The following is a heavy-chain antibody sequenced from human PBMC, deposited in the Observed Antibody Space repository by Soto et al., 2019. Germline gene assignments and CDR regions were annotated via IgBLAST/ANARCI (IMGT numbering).Heavy chain of an antibody. V-gene: IGHV1-2*04. CDR3: ATSRISIAVAGETEYYFDY. CDR1: GYIFTGYY. CDR2: ITPNSGDT. D-gene: IGHD6-19*01. J-gene: IGHJ4*02. Sequence: ASVKVSCKASGYIFTGYYMHWVRQAPGQGVAWMGWITPNSGDTNYTQKFQGWVTTTRDTSISTAYMELSRLRSDDTAVHYCATSRISIAVAGETEYYFDYWGQGTPVTVSS.